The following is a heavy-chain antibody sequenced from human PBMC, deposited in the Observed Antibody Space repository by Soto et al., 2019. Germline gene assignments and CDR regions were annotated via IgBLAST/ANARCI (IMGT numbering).Heavy chain of an antibody. CDR3: ARERVGHSAMDV. Sequence: QVQLQESGPGLVKPSETLSLMCTVSGGSITNYYWSWIRQSPAKGLEWIGYISDSGSTKCNPSLKSRVTISVDTSKNQFSLKLTSVTAADTAVYYCARERVGHSAMDVWGQGTTVTVSS. CDR2: ISDSGST. V-gene: IGHV4-59*01. J-gene: IGHJ6*02. D-gene: IGHD1-26*01. CDR1: GGSITNYY.